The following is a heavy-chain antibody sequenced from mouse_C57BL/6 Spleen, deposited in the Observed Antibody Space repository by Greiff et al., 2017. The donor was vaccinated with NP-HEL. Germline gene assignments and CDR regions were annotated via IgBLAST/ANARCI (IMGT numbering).Heavy chain of an antibody. J-gene: IGHJ4*01. D-gene: IGHD1-1*01. CDR3: ATPYYGSSYNYAMDY. V-gene: IGHV1-53*01. CDR1: GYTFTSYW. CDR2: INPSNGST. Sequence: QVQLQQPGTELVKPGASVKLSCKASGYTFTSYWMHWVKQRPGQGLEWIGNINPSNGSTNYNEKFKSKATLTVDKSSSTAYMQLSSLTSEDSAVYYCATPYYGSSYNYAMDYWGQGTSVTVSS.